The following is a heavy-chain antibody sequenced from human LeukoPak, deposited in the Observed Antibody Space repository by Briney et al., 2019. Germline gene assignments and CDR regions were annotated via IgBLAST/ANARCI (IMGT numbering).Heavy chain of an antibody. CDR2: ISYDGSNK. Sequence: GGSLRLSCAASGFTFSSYGMHWVRQAPRKGLELVAVISYDGSNKYYADCVKGRFTISRDNSKNTLYLQMNSLRAEDTAVYYCAKDSTSYSMDVWGQGTTVTVSS. D-gene: IGHD2-2*01. CDR3: AKDSTSYSMDV. CDR1: GFTFSSYG. J-gene: IGHJ6*02. V-gene: IGHV3-30*18.